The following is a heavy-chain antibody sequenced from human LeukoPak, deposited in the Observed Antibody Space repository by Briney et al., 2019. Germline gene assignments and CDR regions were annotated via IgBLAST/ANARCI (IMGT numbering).Heavy chain of an antibody. Sequence: SETLSLTCTVSGGSISSYYWSWIRQPPGKGLEWIGYIYYSGSTNYNPSFKSRVTISVDTSKNQFSLKLSSVTAADTAVYYCARGLSKSSNWFDPWGQGTLVTVSS. J-gene: IGHJ5*02. CDR3: ARGLSKSSNWFDP. CDR2: IYYSGST. V-gene: IGHV4-59*01. CDR1: GGSISSYY. D-gene: IGHD2/OR15-2a*01.